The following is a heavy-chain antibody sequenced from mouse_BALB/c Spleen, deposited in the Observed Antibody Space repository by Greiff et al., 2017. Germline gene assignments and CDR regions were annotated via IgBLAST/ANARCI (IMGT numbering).Heavy chain of an antibody. V-gene: IGHV2-9*02. D-gene: IGHD1-1*01. J-gene: IGHJ3*01. CDR3: AREGYGSSYEPLAY. CDR1: GFSFTSYG. CDR2: IWAGGST. Sequence: VKLVESGPGLVAPSQSLSITCTASGFSFTSYGVHWVRQPPGKGLEWLGAIWAGGSTNYNSALMSRLSLSKDNSKSQVFLKRNSQQTDDTATYYCAREGYGSSYEPLAYWGQGTLVTVSA.